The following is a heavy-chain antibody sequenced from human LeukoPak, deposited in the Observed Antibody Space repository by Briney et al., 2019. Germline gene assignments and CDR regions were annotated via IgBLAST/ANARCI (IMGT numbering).Heavy chain of an antibody. CDR2: IIPIFGTA. V-gene: IGHV1-69*13. J-gene: IGHJ6*02. D-gene: IGHD2-2*03. CDR1: GGTFSSYA. CDR3: ARDGFLGGNYYYYGMDV. Sequence: ASVKVSCKASGGTFSSYAISWVRQAPGQGLEWMGGIIPIFGTANYAQKFQGRVTITADESTSTAYMELSSLRSEDTAVYYCARDGFLGGNYYYYGMDVWGQGTTVTVSS.